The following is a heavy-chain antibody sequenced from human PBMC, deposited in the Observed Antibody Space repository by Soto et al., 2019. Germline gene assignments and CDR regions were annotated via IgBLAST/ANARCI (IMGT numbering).Heavy chain of an antibody. CDR3: SMDRGYYDCSGYSIFDY. V-gene: IGHV1-69*13. D-gene: IGHD3-22*01. CDR1: GGTLSSYA. J-gene: IGHJ4*02. Sequence: SVKVSCKAYGGTLSSYAISWVRQAPGQGLEWMGGIIPIFGTANYAQKFQGRVTITADESTSTAYMELSSLRSEDTAVYYCSMDRGYYDCSGYSIFDYWGQGTLVTVSS. CDR2: IIPIFGTA.